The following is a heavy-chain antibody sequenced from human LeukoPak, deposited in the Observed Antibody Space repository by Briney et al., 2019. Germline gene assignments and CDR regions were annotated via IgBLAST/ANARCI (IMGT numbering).Heavy chain of an antibody. J-gene: IGHJ6*02. V-gene: IGHV3-23*01. CDR1: GFTIGGFA. CDR2: IGSDYKT. D-gene: IGHD3-3*02. Sequence: GSLRLSCAASGFTIGGFAMTWVRQAPGKGLEWVSSIGSDYKTHYSESVKGRFAISRDNSQSTVFLQMNSLRAEDTALYYCAKIREYYYNGLDVWGQGTTVTVSS. CDR3: AKIREYYYNGLDV.